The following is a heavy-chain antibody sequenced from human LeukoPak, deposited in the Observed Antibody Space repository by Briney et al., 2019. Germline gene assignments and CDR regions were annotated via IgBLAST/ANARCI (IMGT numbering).Heavy chain of an antibody. CDR1: GGSFSGYY. Sequence: SETLSLTCAVYGGSFSGYYWSWIRQPPGKGLEWIGEINHSGSTNYNSSPKSRVTISVDTSKNRFSLKLSSVTAADTAVYYCARGAQWLRSKRSYYNYGMDVWGQGTTVTVSS. CDR2: INHSGST. J-gene: IGHJ6*02. V-gene: IGHV4-34*01. D-gene: IGHD5-12*01. CDR3: ARGAQWLRSKRSYYNYGMDV.